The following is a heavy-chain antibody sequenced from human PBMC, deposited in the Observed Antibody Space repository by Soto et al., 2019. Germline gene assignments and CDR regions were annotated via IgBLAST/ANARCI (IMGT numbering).Heavy chain of an antibody. CDR2: ISGTGSST. V-gene: IGHV3-23*01. Sequence: LRLSCAASGFTFTNYAMSWVRQAPGKGLECVSSISGTGSSTYYSESVKGRFTISRDNSKNTVYLQMNSLRVEDTALYYCAKTLRSKLTPFDYWGQGXLVTVYS. CDR1: GFTFTNYA. CDR3: AKTLRSKLTPFDY. D-gene: IGHD3-9*01. J-gene: IGHJ4*02.